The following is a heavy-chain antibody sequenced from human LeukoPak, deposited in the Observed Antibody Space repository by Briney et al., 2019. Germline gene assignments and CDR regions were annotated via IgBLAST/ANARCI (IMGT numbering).Heavy chain of an antibody. V-gene: IGHV3-30*02. CDR1: GFTFSSYC. Sequence: GSLRLSCAASGFTFSSYCMTWVRQAPGKGLEWVAIIRSDGSNIYYADSVTGRFTISSDNSTNTVYLQMTSLRASDTAMYYCANDVVGPLLLRYAFDIWGQATMVTVSS. D-gene: IGHD3-22*01. CDR2: IRSDGSNI. CDR3: ANDVVGPLLLRYAFDI. J-gene: IGHJ3*02.